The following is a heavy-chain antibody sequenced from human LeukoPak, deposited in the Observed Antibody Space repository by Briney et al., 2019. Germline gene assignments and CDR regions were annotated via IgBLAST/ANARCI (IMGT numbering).Heavy chain of an antibody. J-gene: IGHJ5*02. CDR2: ISSSSAYI. D-gene: IGHD6-13*01. V-gene: IGHV3-21*01. CDR1: GFTFSSYW. CDR3: AAAAPGTDWLDP. Sequence: PGRSLKLSCAASGFTFSSYWMHWVRQAPGKGLEWVSSISSSSAYIYYADSVKGRFTISRDNAENSLYLQMNSLRAEDTAVYYCAAAAPGTDWLDPWGQGTLVTVSS.